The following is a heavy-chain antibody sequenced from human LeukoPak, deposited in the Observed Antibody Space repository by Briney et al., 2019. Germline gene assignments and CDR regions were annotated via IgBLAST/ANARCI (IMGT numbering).Heavy chain of an antibody. CDR2: THYSGST. V-gene: IGHV4-59*01. CDR3: ARDRVSGTPAFDI. J-gene: IGHJ3*02. D-gene: IGHD1-14*01. Sequence: SETLSPTCTVSGGSISGSYWSWIRQPPGKGLEWIGYTHYSGSTNYNPSLKSRVTISADTSKNQFSLKLSSVTAADTAVYYCARDRVSGTPAFDIWGQGTMVTVSS. CDR1: GGSISGSY.